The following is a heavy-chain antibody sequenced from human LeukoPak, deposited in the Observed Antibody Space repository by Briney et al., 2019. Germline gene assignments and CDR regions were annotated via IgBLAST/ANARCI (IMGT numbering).Heavy chain of an antibody. CDR3: ARFAAGGSYYYYMDV. J-gene: IGHJ6*03. CDR1: GFPFSSYT. V-gene: IGHV3-48*01. CDR2: IGTSSTTI. Sequence: AGGSLRLSCAASGFPFSSYTMNWVRQPPGKGLEWVSNIGTSSTTIYYADSVKGRFTISRDNAKNSLYLQMNSLRADDTAVYYCARFAAGGSYYYYMDVWGKGTTVTVSS. D-gene: IGHD6-25*01.